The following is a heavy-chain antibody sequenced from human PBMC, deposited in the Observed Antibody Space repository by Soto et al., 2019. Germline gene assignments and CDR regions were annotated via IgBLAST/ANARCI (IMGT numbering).Heavy chain of an antibody. Sequence: GSLRLSCAASGFTFSSYGMHWVRQAPGKGLEWVAVIWYDGSNKYYADSVKGRFTISRDNSKNTLYLQMNSLRAEDTAVYYCARDGGQNWNYGRLDYWGQGTLVTVSS. CDR2: IWYDGSNK. CDR1: GFTFSSYG. J-gene: IGHJ4*02. CDR3: ARDGGQNWNYGRLDY. V-gene: IGHV3-33*01. D-gene: IGHD1-7*01.